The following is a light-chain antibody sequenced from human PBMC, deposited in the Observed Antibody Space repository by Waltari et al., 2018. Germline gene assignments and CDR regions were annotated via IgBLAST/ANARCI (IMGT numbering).Light chain of an antibody. Sequence: DIVMTQSPDSLAVSLGERATINCKSSQSVLLSSNNKSYLTWYQQKLGQPPKLLIFWASTRESGVPDRFSGSGSGTDFTLTISSLQAEDVAVYYCQQAYSSPPTFGGGTKVEIK. CDR2: WAS. CDR3: QQAYSSPPT. V-gene: IGKV4-1*01. J-gene: IGKJ4*01. CDR1: QSVLLSSNNKSY.